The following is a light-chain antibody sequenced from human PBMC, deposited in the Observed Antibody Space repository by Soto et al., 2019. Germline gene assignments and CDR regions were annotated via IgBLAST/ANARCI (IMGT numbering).Light chain of an antibody. CDR2: GNS. J-gene: IGLJ1*01. CDR1: SSNIGAGYD. CDR3: QSYDSSLIYV. V-gene: IGLV1-40*01. Sequence: QALVTQPPSVSGAPGQRVTISCTGSSSNIGAGYDVHWYQQLPGTAPKLLIYGNSNRPSGVPDRFSGSKSGTSASLAITGLQAEDEADYYCQSYDSSLIYVFGTGTQLTVL.